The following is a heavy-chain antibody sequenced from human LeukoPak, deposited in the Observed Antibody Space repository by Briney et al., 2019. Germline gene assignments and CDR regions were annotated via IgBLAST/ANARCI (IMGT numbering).Heavy chain of an antibody. J-gene: IGHJ5*02. V-gene: IGHV3-48*04. D-gene: IGHD1-26*01. CDR2: ISSSSSTI. CDR3: ARDASIVGATTWFDP. Sequence: GGSLRLSCAASGFTFSSYSMNWVRQASGKGLEWVSYISSSSSTIYYADSVKGRFTISRDNAKNSLYLQMNSLRAEDTAVYYCARDASIVGATTWFDPCGQGTLVTVSS. CDR1: GFTFSSYS.